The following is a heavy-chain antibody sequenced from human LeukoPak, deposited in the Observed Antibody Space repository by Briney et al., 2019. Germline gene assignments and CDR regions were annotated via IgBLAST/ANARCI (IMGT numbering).Heavy chain of an antibody. CDR3: AKDPDYYDSSGNDY. D-gene: IGHD3-22*01. J-gene: IGHJ4*02. V-gene: IGHV3-23*01. Sequence: GGSLRLSCAASGFTFSNHGMNWVRQAPGKGLEWVSGISPSADIKYYADSVKGRFTISRDNSKNTLYLQMNSLRAEDTAVYYCAKDPDYYDSSGNDYWGQGTLVTVSS. CDR1: GFTFSNHG. CDR2: ISPSADIK.